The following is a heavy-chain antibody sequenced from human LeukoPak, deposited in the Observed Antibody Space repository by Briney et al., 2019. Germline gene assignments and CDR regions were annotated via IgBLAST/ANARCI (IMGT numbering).Heavy chain of an antibody. V-gene: IGHV3-30*18. Sequence: PGGSLRLSCAASGFTFNKYGMHWVRQAPGKGLEWVAVVSFDGSNKYYADSVKGRFTISRDNSRNTLYLQMNSLRAEDTAVYYCANFVVVTATFDYWGQGTLVTVSS. CDR1: GFTFNKYG. J-gene: IGHJ4*02. CDR2: VSFDGSNK. D-gene: IGHD2-21*02. CDR3: ANFVVVTATFDY.